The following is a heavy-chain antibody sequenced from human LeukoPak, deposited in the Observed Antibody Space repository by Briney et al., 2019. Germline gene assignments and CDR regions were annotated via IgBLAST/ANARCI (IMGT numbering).Heavy chain of an antibody. Sequence: SSVKVSCKASGCTFSSYGSSRVRQAPGPALEWLGVIRPIFGTANYAQKFQGKVTSTANKSTSTAYKELSSLRSEEPAVYYCAREAYGSGSYYYYYYSYDKDVWGKGTTVTVSS. CDR3: AREAYGSGSYYYYYYSYDKDV. J-gene: IGHJ6*04. CDR1: GCTFSSYG. D-gene: IGHD3-10*01. CDR2: IRPIFGTA. V-gene: IGHV1-69*06.